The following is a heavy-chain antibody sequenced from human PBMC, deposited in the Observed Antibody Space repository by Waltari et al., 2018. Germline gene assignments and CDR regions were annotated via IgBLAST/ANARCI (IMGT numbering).Heavy chain of an antibody. CDR1: GFTFSSYE. Sequence: EVQLVESGGGLVQPGGSLRLSCAASGFTFSSYELNWVRQAPGRGLEWVSYISRIGSTIEYADSVKGRCTISRDNAKNSLYLQMNSLRAEDTAVYYCARDSIGLYWGQGTLVTVSS. V-gene: IGHV3-48*03. J-gene: IGHJ4*02. CDR3: ARDSIGLY. CDR2: ISRIGSTI.